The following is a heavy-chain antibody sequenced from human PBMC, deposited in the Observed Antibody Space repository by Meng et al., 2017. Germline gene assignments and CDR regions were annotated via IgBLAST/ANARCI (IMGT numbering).Heavy chain of an antibody. CDR3: ASSGITGYSSSWYTPFDY. J-gene: IGHJ4*02. D-gene: IGHD6-13*01. CDR1: GGSISSGGYY. CDR2: IYYSGST. V-gene: IGHV4-31*01. Sequence: SETLSLTCTVSGGSISSGGYYWSWIRQHPGKGLEWIGYIYYSGSTYYNPSLKSLVTISVDTSKNQFSLKLSSVTAADTAVYYCASSGITGYSSSWYTPFDYWGQGTLVTVSS.